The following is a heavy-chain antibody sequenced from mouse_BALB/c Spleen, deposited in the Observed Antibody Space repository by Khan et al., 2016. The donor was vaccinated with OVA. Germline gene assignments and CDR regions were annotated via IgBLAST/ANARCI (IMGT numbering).Heavy chain of an antibody. CDR1: GYTFTNFG. D-gene: IGHD2-4*01. CDR3: ARSLMIRRYFDV. CDR2: INTYTGEA. J-gene: IGHJ1*01. Sequence: QIQLVQSGPELKEPGETVKISCKASGYTFTNFGMNWVKQAPGKGLKWMGWINTYTGEATYADDFKGRFAFSLETSANTAYLQINNLKNEDMATYFCARSLMIRRYFDVWGAGTTVTVSS. V-gene: IGHV9-1*02.